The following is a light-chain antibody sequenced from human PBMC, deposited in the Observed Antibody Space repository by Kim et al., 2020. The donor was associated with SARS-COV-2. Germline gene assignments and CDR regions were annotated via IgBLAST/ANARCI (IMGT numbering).Light chain of an antibody. CDR1: QNVNNN. V-gene: IGKV3-15*01. Sequence: VSPGERATLSCRASQNVNNNLAWYQHKPGQAPSVLIYDASTRATGIPARFSGSGSGTEFTLTISSLQSEDFALYYCQQYNNWPLTFGGGTKVDIK. CDR2: DAS. CDR3: QQYNNWPLT. J-gene: IGKJ4*01.